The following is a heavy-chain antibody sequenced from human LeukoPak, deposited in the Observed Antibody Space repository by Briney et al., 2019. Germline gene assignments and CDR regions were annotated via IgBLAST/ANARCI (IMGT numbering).Heavy chain of an antibody. CDR3: ARGGYYGSGNDFRFDP. V-gene: IGHV4-34*01. Sequence: SETLSLTCAVYGGSFSDYYWSWIRQPPGKGLEWIGEINHSGSTNYNPSLKSRVTISVGTSKNQFSLKLNSVTAADTAVYYCARGGYYGSGNDFRFDPWGQGTLVTVSS. CDR2: INHSGST. D-gene: IGHD3-10*01. CDR1: GGSFSDYY. J-gene: IGHJ5*02.